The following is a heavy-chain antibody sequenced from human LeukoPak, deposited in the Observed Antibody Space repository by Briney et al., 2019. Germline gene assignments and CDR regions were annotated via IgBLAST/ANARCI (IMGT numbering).Heavy chain of an antibody. CDR1: GGSISSYY. CDR2: IYTSGST. V-gene: IGHV4-4*07. D-gene: IGHD6-13*01. J-gene: IGHJ4*02. Sequence: SETLSLTCTVSGGSISSYYWSWIRQPAGKGLEWIGRIYTSGSTNYNPYLKSRVTMSVDTSKNQFSLKLSSVTAADTAVYYCARAVEGIAAAPVYFDYWGQGTLVTVSS. CDR3: ARAVEGIAAAPVYFDY.